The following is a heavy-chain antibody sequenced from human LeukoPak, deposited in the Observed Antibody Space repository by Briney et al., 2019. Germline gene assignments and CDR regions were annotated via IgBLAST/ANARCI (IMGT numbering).Heavy chain of an antibody. V-gene: IGHV3-74*01. D-gene: IGHD6-19*01. Sequence: GGPQRLSCAASGCIFSCYWMHWLRNARRKGLLWVTLDNSDGYNRVYADSVKRRFTVSRDNAKNTLYLQMNSLSAEDTAVYCCARDSSGWFNWFDPWGQGTLVTVSS. J-gene: IGHJ5*02. CDR3: ARDSSGWFNWFDP. CDR2: DNSDGYNR. CDR1: GCIFSCYW.